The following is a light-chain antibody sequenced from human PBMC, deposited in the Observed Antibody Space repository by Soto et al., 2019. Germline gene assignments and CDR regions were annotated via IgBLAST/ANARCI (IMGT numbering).Light chain of an antibody. CDR1: QTINSW. J-gene: IGKJ1*01. CDR3: QHYNSYSEA. V-gene: IGKV1-5*03. Sequence: DIKMTQSPSTLSASVGDRVTITCRASQTINSWLAWYQQKPGKAPKLLIYKASTLKSGVPSRFSGSGSGTEFTLTISSLQPDDFATYYCQHYNSYSEAFGQRTKVDIK. CDR2: KAS.